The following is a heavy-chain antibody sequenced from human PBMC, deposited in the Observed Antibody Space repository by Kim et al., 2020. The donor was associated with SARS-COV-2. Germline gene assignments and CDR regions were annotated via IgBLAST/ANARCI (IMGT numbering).Heavy chain of an antibody. V-gene: IGHV1-3*01. CDR3: ARRSGIVGASRHYYYMDV. Sequence: ASVKVSCKASGYTFTSYAMHWVRQAPGQRLEWMGWINAGNGNTKYSQKFQGRVTITRDTSASTAYMELSSLRSEDTAVYYCARRSGIVGASRHYYYMDVWGRGTTVTVSS. J-gene: IGHJ6*03. CDR1: GYTFTSYA. CDR2: INAGNGNT. D-gene: IGHD1-26*01.